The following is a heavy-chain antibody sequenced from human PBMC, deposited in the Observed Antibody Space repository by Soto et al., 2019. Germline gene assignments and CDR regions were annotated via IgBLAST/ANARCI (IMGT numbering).Heavy chain of an antibody. CDR3: ATDGNQHSGSYTPFDY. CDR2: ISYDGSNK. D-gene: IGHD1-26*01. V-gene: IGHV3-30-3*01. J-gene: IGHJ4*02. CDR1: GFTFSSYA. Sequence: GGSLRLSCAASGFTFSSYAMHWVRQAPGKGLEWVAVISYDGSNKYYADSVKGRFTISRDNSKNTLYLQMNSLRAEDTAVYYCATDGNQHSGSYTPFDYWGQGTLVTVSS.